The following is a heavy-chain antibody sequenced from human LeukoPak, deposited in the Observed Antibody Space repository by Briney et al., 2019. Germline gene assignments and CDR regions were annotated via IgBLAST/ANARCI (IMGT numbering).Heavy chain of an antibody. CDR2: IYYSGIT. D-gene: IGHD7-27*01. CDR1: GGSISSSSYY. V-gene: IGHV4-39*01. CDR3: ASPGLRVGITGDPPYYFDY. Sequence: SETLSLXCTVSGGSISSSSYYWGWIRQPPGKGLEWIGSIYYSGITYYNPSLKSRVTISVDTSKDQFSLKLSSVTAADTAVYYCASPGLRVGITGDPPYYFDYWGQGTLVTVSS. J-gene: IGHJ4*02.